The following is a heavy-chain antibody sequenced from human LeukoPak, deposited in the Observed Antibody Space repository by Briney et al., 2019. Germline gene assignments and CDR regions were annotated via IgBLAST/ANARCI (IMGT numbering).Heavy chain of an antibody. CDR3: TRHGGYYFDY. CDR1: GGSISSYY. D-gene: IGHD3-16*01. J-gene: IGHJ4*02. CDR2: IDPYGGT. Sequence: SETLSLTCTVSGGSISSYYWSWIRQPPGKGLEWIGQIDPYGGTNYNPSLKSRVTISGDTSKNQFSLKLSSVTAADTAVYYCTRHGGYYFDYWGQGSLVTVSS. V-gene: IGHV4-34*01.